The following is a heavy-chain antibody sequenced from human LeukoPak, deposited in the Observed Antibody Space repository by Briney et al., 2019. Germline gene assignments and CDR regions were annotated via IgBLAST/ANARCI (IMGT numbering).Heavy chain of an antibody. CDR1: GGPITSYY. V-gene: IGHV4-59*08. J-gene: IGHJ3*02. CDR3: ARRIAVTFVWAFDI. Sequence: SQTLSLTCTVSGGPITSYYWTWIRQPLGKGLEWIGNIHYSGSTDYNPSLKSRVTISVDTSKNQFSLRLSSVTAADTAVYYCARRIAVTFVWAFDIWGQGTMVTVSS. CDR2: IHYSGST. D-gene: IGHD6-19*01.